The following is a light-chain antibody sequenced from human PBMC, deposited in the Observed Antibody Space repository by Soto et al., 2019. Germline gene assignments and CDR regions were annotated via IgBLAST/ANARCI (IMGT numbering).Light chain of an antibody. Sequence: QSALTQPASVSGSPGQSITISCTGSSNDVGGYNYVSWYQQHPGQAPKLIIYEVSDRPSGVSPRFSGSKSGNTASLTISGRQVEDEADYFCTSYTSTIPYVFGSGTKVTVL. J-gene: IGLJ1*01. CDR2: EVS. CDR1: SNDVGGYNY. V-gene: IGLV2-14*01. CDR3: TSYTSTIPYV.